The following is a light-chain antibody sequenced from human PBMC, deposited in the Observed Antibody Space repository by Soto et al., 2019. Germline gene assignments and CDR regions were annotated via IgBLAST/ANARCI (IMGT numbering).Light chain of an antibody. CDR3: QKYNSAPWT. V-gene: IGKV1-27*01. J-gene: IGKJ1*01. CDR1: QGISNY. CDR2: AAS. Sequence: DIQMTQSTSSLSASVGDRVTITCRASQGISNYLAWYQQKPGTVPKLLISAASTLQTGVRSRFSGGGSGTDFTLTISSLQPEDVATYYCQKYNSAPWTFGQGTKVDIK.